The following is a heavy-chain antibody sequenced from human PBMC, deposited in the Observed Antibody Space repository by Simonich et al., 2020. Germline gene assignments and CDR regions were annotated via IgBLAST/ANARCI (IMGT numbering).Heavy chain of an antibody. V-gene: IGHV1-2*02. D-gene: IGHD6-25*01. CDR1: GYTFTGSY. Sequence: QVQLVQSGAEVKKPGASVKVSCKASGYTFTGSYMHWVRQAPGQGLEGMGWNNPNRGGTNYAQKLQGRVTMTRDTSISTAYMELSRLRSDDTAVYYCARGGLGHWYFDLWGRGTLVTVSS. CDR2: NNPNRGGT. CDR3: ARGGLGHWYFDL. J-gene: IGHJ2*01.